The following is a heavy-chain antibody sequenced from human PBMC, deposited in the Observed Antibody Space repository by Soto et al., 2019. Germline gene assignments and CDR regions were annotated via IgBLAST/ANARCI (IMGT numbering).Heavy chain of an antibody. CDR2: ISAYNGNT. CDR1: GYTFTSYG. D-gene: IGHD3-9*01. Sequence: ASVKVSCKASGYTFTSYGISCVRQAPGQGLEWMGWISAYNGNTNYAQKLQGRVTMTTDTSTSIAYMELRSLRSDDTAVYYCARDLTRYLLYYFDYWGQGTLVTVSS. CDR3: ARDLTRYLLYYFDY. V-gene: IGHV1-18*01. J-gene: IGHJ4*02.